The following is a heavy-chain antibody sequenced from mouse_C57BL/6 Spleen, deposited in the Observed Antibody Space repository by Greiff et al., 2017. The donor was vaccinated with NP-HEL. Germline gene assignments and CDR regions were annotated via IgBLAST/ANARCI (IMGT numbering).Heavy chain of an antibody. CDR1: GFTFSSYA. J-gene: IGHJ2*01. Sequence: DVMLVESGGGLVKPGGSLKLSCAASGFTFSSYAMSWVRQTPEKRLEWVATISDGGSYTYYPDNVKGRFTISRDNAKNNLYLQMSHLKSEDTAMYYCAREGNRYYFDYWGQGTTLTVSS. CDR3: AREGNRYYFDY. V-gene: IGHV5-4*01. CDR2: ISDGGSYT.